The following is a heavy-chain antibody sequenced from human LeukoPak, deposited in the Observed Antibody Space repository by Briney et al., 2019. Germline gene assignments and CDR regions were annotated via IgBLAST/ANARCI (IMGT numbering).Heavy chain of an antibody. CDR2: ISWNSGSI. Sequence: GRSLRLSCAASGFTFDDYAMHWVRQSPGKGLEWVSGISWNSGSIDYADSVKGRFTISRDNAKNSLYLQMNSLRAEDTALYYCAKQDSGTYYNVDYFDYWGQGTLVIVSS. V-gene: IGHV3-9*01. CDR1: GFTFDDYA. D-gene: IGHD3-10*01. CDR3: AKQDSGTYYNVDYFDY. J-gene: IGHJ4*02.